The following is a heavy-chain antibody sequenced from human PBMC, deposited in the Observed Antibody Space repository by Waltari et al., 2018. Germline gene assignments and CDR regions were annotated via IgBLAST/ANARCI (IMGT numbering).Heavy chain of an antibody. CDR3: ARTSGAAAGKFDY. CDR1: GTSISNYY. J-gene: IGHJ4*02. Sequence: QVQLQESGPGLEKPSETLSLTCTVSGTSISNYYCTWIRQPPGKGREWIGYISDSGSTSYNPSLKSRVTISGDTSKNHFSLKLSSVTAADTAVYYCARTSGAAAGKFDYWGQGTLVTVSS. CDR2: ISDSGST. V-gene: IGHV4-59*01. D-gene: IGHD6-13*01.